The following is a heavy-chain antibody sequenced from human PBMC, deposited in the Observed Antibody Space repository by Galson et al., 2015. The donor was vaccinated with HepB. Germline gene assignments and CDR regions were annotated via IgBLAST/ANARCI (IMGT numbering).Heavy chain of an antibody. D-gene: IGHD1-1*01. J-gene: IGHJ4*03. CDR3: ARDVLGGGEVFRYNLFRSGR. V-gene: IGHV3-7*03. Sequence: SLRLSCAASGFTFSSYRMSWVRQAPGKGLEWVANLKQDGSEKHYVDSVKGRFTISRDNIENSLYLQMNSLRAEDTAVYHCARDVLGGGEVFRYNLFRSGRWGQRTPVTVSP. CDR1: GFTFSSYR. CDR2: LKQDGSEK.